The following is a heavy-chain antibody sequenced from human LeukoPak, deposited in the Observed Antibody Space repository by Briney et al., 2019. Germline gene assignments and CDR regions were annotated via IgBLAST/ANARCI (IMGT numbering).Heavy chain of an antibody. V-gene: IGHV1-18*04. CDR3: ARSRMVYGTPTTPPEYFQH. D-gene: IGHD4-17*01. Sequence: GASVKVSCKPSGSTFSGYYIHWVRQAPGQGLEWMGWISAYNGNTNYAQKLQGRVTMTTDTSTSTAYMELRSLRSDDTAVYYCARSRMVYGTPTTPPEYFQHWGQGTLVTVSS. CDR2: ISAYNGNT. J-gene: IGHJ1*01. CDR1: GSTFSGYY.